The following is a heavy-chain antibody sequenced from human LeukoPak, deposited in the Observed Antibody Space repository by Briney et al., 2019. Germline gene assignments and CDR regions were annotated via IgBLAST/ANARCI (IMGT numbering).Heavy chain of an antibody. Sequence: SETLSLTCTVSGYSIRSGFYWGWIRQPPGKGLEWIGNIYHSGITYSTPSLKSRVTISVDTSKNQFYLKLSSVTAADTAVYYCARTPRIVGATNYFDYWGQGTLVTVSS. CDR3: ARTPRIVGATNYFDY. CDR2: IYHSGIT. J-gene: IGHJ4*02. V-gene: IGHV4-38-2*02. CDR1: GYSIRSGFY. D-gene: IGHD1-26*01.